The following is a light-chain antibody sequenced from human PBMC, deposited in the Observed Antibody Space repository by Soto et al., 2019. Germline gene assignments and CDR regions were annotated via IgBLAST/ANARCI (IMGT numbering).Light chain of an antibody. CDR1: SSDVGGYKY. CDR3: CSYAGSYSRGLV. CDR2: DVS. Sequence: QSVLTQPRSVSGFPGQSVTISCTGTSSDVGGYKYVSWYQQHPGKAPKLMIYDVSKRPSGVPDRFSGSKSGNTASLTISGLQAEDEADYYCCSYAGSYSRGLVFGGGTKLTVL. V-gene: IGLV2-11*01. J-gene: IGLJ3*02.